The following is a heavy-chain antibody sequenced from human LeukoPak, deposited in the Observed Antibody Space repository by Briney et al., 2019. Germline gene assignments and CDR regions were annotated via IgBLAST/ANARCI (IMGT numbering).Heavy chain of an antibody. J-gene: IGHJ4*02. CDR3: AKDSLVITFGGVIVKGGYYFDY. D-gene: IGHD3-16*02. CDR1: GFTFSIYG. V-gene: IGHV3-30*02. Sequence: GGSVRLSCAASGFTFSIYGMHWVRQAPGKGLEWVAFIRYEGSNKYYADSVKGRFTISRDNPKNTLYLQMNSLRAEATAVYYCAKDSLVITFGGVIVKGGYYFDYWGQGTLVTVSS. CDR2: IRYEGSNK.